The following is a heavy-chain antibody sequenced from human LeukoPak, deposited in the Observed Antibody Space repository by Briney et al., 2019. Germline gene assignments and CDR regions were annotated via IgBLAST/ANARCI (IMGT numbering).Heavy chain of an antibody. J-gene: IGHJ4*02. D-gene: IGHD3-22*01. CDR1: GYTFTCYY. CDR3: ARGFHPHYYDSSGYYY. V-gene: IGHV1-2*02. CDR2: INPNSGGT. Sequence: ASVKVSCKASGYTFTCYYMHWVRQAPGQGLEWMGWINPNSGGTNYAQKFQGRVTMTRDTSISTAYMELSRLRSDDTAVYYCARGFHPHYYDSSGYYYWGQGTLVTVSS.